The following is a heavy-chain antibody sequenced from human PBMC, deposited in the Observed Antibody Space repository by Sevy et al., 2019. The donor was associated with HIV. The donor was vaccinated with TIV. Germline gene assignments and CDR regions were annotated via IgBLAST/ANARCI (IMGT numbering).Heavy chain of an antibody. V-gene: IGHV1-2*02. Sequence: ASVKVSCKASGYTFTGYYMHWVRQAPGQGLEWMGWINPNSGGTNYAQKFQGRVTMTRDTSISTAYMELSRLRSDDTAVYYCARGGAHIAVAGTLYYWGLGTLVTVSS. CDR3: ARGGAHIAVAGTLYY. CDR2: INPNSGGT. CDR1: GYTFTGYY. D-gene: IGHD6-19*01. J-gene: IGHJ4*02.